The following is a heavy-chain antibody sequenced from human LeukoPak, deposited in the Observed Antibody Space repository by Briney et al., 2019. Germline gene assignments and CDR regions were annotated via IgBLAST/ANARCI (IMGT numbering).Heavy chain of an antibody. CDR1: GGSFSAYY. CDR2: INHRGDT. Sequence: PSETLSLTCAVYGGSFSAYYWSWIRQSPGQGLEWIAEINHRGDTNYNPSVKSRVSISVDTSKNQFSLKVTSLTAADTAVYYCARGPTISETGYYWGQGTLVTVSS. V-gene: IGHV4-34*01. D-gene: IGHD1-1*01. CDR3: ARGPTISETGYY. J-gene: IGHJ4*02.